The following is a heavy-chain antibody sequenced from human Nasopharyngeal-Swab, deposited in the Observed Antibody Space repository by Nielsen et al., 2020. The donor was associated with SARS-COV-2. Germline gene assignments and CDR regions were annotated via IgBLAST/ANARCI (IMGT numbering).Heavy chain of an antibody. D-gene: IGHD1-26*01. Sequence: GESLKISCAASGFTFSSYSMNWVRQAPGKGLEWVSSISSSSSYIYYAGSVKGRFTISRDNAKNSLYLQMNSLRAEDTAVYYCARDRRGGSYSSFDYWGQGTLVTVSS. CDR3: ARDRRGGSYSSFDY. J-gene: IGHJ4*02. CDR2: ISSSSSYI. CDR1: GFTFSSYS. V-gene: IGHV3-21*01.